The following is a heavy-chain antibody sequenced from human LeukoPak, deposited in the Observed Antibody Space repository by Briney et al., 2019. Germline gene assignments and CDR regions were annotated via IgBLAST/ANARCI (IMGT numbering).Heavy chain of an antibody. CDR3: AKKFTHLWFNFDY. D-gene: IGHD5-18*01. Sequence: PGGSLRLSCAASVFSFSSYGMHGVRRAPGKGLEWVAFVRYDGSDQYYADSVKGRFTISRDNSKNTLYLQMNSLRAEDTAIYYCAKKFTHLWFNFDYWGQGTLVTVSS. CDR1: VFSFSSYG. CDR2: VRYDGSDQ. J-gene: IGHJ4*02. V-gene: IGHV3-30*02.